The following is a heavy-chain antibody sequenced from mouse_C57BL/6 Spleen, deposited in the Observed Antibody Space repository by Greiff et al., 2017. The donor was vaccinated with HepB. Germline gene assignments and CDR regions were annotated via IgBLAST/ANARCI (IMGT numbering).Heavy chain of an antibody. V-gene: IGHV5-17*01. D-gene: IGHD2-3*01. CDR2: ISSGSSTI. Sequence: EVQVVESGGGLVKPGGSLKLSCAASGFTFSDYGMHWVRQAPEKGLEWVAYISSGSSTIYYADTVKGRFTISRDNAKNTLFLQMTSLRSEDTAMYYCARPPDGYYRYWYFDVWGTGTTVTVSS. J-gene: IGHJ1*03. CDR3: ARPPDGYYRYWYFDV. CDR1: GFTFSDYG.